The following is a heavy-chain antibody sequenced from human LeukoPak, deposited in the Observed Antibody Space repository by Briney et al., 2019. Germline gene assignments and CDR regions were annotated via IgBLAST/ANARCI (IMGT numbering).Heavy chain of an antibody. CDR1: GYSISSGYY. D-gene: IGHD4-11*01. Sequence: SETLSLTCAVSGYSISSGYYWGWIRQPPGNGLEWMGSIYHSGSTYYNPSLKSRVTISVDTSKNQFSLKLCSVTAADTAVYYCAGPRGSSNGVFDIWGQGTMVTVSS. CDR3: AGPRGSSNGVFDI. V-gene: IGHV4-38-2*01. J-gene: IGHJ3*02. CDR2: IYHSGST.